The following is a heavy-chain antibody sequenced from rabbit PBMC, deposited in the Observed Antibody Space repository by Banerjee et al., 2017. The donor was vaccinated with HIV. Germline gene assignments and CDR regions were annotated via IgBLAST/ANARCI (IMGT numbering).Heavy chain of an antibody. Sequence: QSLEESGGDLVKPGASLTLTCTASGFSFSSNYYMCWVRQAPGKGLEWIACIYAGSSGSTYYASWAKGRFTISKTSSTTVTLQMTSLTAADTATYFCARGANSAGDGLYLWGPGTLVTVS. CDR3: ARGANSAGDGLYL. D-gene: IGHD2-1*01. CDR2: IYAGSSGST. J-gene: IGHJ6*01. V-gene: IGHV1S40*01. CDR1: GFSFSSNYY.